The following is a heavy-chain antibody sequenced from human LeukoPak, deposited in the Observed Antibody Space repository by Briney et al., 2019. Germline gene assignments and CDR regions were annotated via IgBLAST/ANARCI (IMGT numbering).Heavy chain of an antibody. CDR3: AKDLPFNYNYFDD. CDR1: GFIFSNHA. J-gene: IGHJ4*02. Sequence: PGGSLRLSCAASGFIFSNHAMNWVRQAPGKGLEWVAGVNSGGGSKYYTDSVKGRFTISRDNSKNTLYLQMSSLRADDSALYVCAKDLPFNYNYFDDWGQGALVTVSS. D-gene: IGHD4-11*01. V-gene: IGHV3-23*01. CDR2: VNSGGGSK.